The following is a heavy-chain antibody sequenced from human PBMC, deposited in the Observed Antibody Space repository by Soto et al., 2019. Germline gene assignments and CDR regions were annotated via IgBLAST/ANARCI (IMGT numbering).Heavy chain of an antibody. CDR1: GGTFSKYA. J-gene: IGHJ6*02. Sequence: QVQLVQSVAELKKPGSSVNVSCKASGGTFSKYAISWVRQSPGQGLDWLGGIIPMFGTPNYAQKFQGRVNISADESATTACLELVSLRSADTAVYFCARPLRDRNFYPGFAGWGHGTTVTGSS. V-gene: IGHV1-69*01. CDR3: ARPLRDRNFYPGFAG. CDR2: IIPMFGTP. D-gene: IGHD3-22*01.